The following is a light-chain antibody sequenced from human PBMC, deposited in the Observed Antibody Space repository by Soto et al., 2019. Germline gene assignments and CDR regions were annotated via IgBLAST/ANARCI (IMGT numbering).Light chain of an antibody. CDR3: SSYAGSNNFV. J-gene: IGLJ1*01. CDR1: SSDVGGYNY. Sequence: QAVLTHPPSASWSPGQSVTVSCAGTSSDVGGYNYVSWYQQHPGKAPKLMIYEVSERPSGVPDRFSGSKSSNTASLTVSGLQAEDEADYYCSSYAGSNNFVFGTGTRSPS. V-gene: IGLV2-8*01. CDR2: EVS.